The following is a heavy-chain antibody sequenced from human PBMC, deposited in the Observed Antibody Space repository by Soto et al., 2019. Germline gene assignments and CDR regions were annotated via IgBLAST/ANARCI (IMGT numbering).Heavy chain of an antibody. Sequence: GGSLRLSCAASGFTSSSYAMHWVRQAPGKGLEWVAHISHDGSNNYYADSVKGRFTISRDNSKNMVYLQMNSLRVDDTAVYYCARDRSMVVVVPGYWGQGTLVTVSS. J-gene: IGHJ4*02. CDR2: ISHDGSNN. CDR1: GFTSSSYA. V-gene: IGHV3-30-3*01. D-gene: IGHD2-2*01. CDR3: ARDRSMVVVVPGY.